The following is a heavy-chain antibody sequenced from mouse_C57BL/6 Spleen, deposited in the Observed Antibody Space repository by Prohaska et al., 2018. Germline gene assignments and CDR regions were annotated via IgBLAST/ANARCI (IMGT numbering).Heavy chain of an antibody. CDR2: IDPSDSYT. J-gene: IGHJ1*03. Sequence: QVQLQQPGAELVKPGASVKLSCKASGYTFTSYWMPWVKQRPGQCLEWIGEIDPSDSYTNYNQKFKCKATLTVDTSASTAYMQLSSLTSEDSAVYYCARERGSSHWYFDVWGTGTTVTVSS. CDR1: GYTFTSYW. V-gene: IGHV1-50*01. CDR3: ARERGSSHWYFDV. D-gene: IGHD1-1*01.